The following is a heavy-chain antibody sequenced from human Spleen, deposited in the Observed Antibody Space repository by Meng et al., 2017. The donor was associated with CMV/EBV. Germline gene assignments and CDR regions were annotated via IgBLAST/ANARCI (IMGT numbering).Heavy chain of an antibody. CDR1: GFMFSQYG. CDR2: IRYDGGNK. V-gene: IGHV3-30*02. J-gene: IGHJ4*02. D-gene: IGHD1-26*01. Sequence: LSLTCAASGFMFSQYGIHWVRQVPGKGLEWVAFIRYDGGNKDYADSVKGRFTVSRDNSKNTVYLQMSSLRLEDTSVYYCAKGRTSGSLQYYFDYWGQGTLVTVSS. CDR3: AKGRTSGSLQYYFDY.